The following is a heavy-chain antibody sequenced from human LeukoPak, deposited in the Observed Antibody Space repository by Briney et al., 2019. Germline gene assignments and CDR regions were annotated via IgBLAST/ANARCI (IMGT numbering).Heavy chain of an antibody. Sequence: GGSLRLSCAASGFTFSSYSMNWVRQAPGKGLEWVSSISSSSSYIYYADSVKGRFTISRDNAKNSLYLQMNSLRAEDTAVYYCAKDLKLGYCSSTSCYTGFDYWGQGTLVTVSS. V-gene: IGHV3-21*01. CDR3: AKDLKLGYCSSTSCYTGFDY. CDR2: ISSSSSYI. D-gene: IGHD2-2*02. J-gene: IGHJ4*02. CDR1: GFTFSSYS.